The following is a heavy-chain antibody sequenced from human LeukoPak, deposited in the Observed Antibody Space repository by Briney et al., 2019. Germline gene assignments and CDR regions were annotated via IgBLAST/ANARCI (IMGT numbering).Heavy chain of an antibody. J-gene: IGHJ4*02. Sequence: GGSLRLSCAASGFTFSSYSMHWVRQAPWKGLEWVSSISSSGTYIYYADSVKGRFTISRDNAKNSVHLQMNSLRAEDTAVYYCAGDQGGSGGNWGQGTLVTVSS. V-gene: IGHV3-21*01. D-gene: IGHD3-10*01. CDR3: AGDQGGSGGN. CDR1: GFTFSSYS. CDR2: ISSSGTYI.